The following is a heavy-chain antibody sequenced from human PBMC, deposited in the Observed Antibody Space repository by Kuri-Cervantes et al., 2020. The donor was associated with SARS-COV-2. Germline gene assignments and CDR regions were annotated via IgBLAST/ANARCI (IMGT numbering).Heavy chain of an antibody. CDR2: ISYDGSNK. CDR3: ARDDDAVAGIHYFDY. V-gene: IGHV3-30-3*01. D-gene: IGHD6-19*01. CDR1: GFTFSSYA. Sequence: LSLTCAASGFTFSSYAMHWVRQAPGKGLEWVAVISYDGSNKYYADSVKGRFTISRDNSKNTLYLQMNSLRAEDTAVYYCARDDDAVAGIHYFDYWGQGTLVTVSS. J-gene: IGHJ4*02.